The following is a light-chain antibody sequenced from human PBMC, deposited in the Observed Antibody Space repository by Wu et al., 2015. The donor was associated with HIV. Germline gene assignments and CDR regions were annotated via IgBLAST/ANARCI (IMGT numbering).Light chain of an antibody. J-gene: IGKJ4*01. CDR1: QDIRKS. CDR2: DASNLDAS. CDR3: QQYAALPVT. V-gene: IGKV1-33*01. Sequence: DIQMTQSPSSLSASVGDRVTITCRASQDIRKSLTWFQQKPGKAPKLLIYDASNLDASNLEAGLPSRFSGSGSGTHFTFTISSLQPEDFATYYCQQYAALPVTFGGGTKVDI.